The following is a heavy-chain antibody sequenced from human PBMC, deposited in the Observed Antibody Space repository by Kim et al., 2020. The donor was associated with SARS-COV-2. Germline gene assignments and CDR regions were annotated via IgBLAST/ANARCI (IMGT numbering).Heavy chain of an antibody. J-gene: IGHJ4*02. CDR1: GFTFNRYA. D-gene: IGHD2-15*01. V-gene: IGHV3-23*01. Sequence: GGSLRLSCAASGFTFNRYAMYWVRQAPGKGLQWVSVINYSGAATSYADSVKARFTISRDNSKNTLFLEMISLRAEDTAVYYCVKGVPVPGGLVRAYFDNWGQGTLVTVSS. CDR2: INYSGAAT. CDR3: VKGVPVPGGLVRAYFDN.